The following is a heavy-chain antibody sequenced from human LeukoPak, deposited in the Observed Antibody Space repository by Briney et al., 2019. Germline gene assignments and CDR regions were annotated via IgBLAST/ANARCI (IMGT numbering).Heavy chain of an antibody. V-gene: IGHV3-7*01. Sequence: PGGSLRLSCAASGFTFSSYWMSWVRQAPGKGLEWAANIKQDGSEKYYVDSVKGRFTISRDNAKNSLYLQMNSLRAEDTAVYYCARDLVAARPGWFDPWGQGTLVTVSS. D-gene: IGHD6-6*01. CDR1: GFTFSSYW. CDR2: IKQDGSEK. J-gene: IGHJ5*02. CDR3: ARDLVAARPGWFDP.